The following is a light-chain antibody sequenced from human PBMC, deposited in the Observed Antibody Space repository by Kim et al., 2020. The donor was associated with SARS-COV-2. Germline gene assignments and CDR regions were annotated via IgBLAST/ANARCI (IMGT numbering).Light chain of an antibody. CDR2: GAA. CDR3: QQYGNSPIT. Sequence: SPWERATLSCRSSQSVRSNNLSWYHQNPGQAPRLLIYGAASSAPGIPDRFSGSGSGTDFTLTFSRLVPEDFAVYYCQQYGNSPITFGQATRLEIK. J-gene: IGKJ5*01. CDR1: QSVRSNN. V-gene: IGKV3-20*01.